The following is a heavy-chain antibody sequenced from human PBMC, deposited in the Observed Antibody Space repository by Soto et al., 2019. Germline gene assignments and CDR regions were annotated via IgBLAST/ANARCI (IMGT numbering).Heavy chain of an antibody. J-gene: IGHJ6*03. V-gene: IGHV1-46*03. D-gene: IGHD3-9*01. CDR1: GYTFTSYY. CDR3: ARKGYYYDILTGYYTAGYYMDV. CDR2: INPSGGST. Sequence: ASVKVSCKASGYTFTSYYMHWVREGPGQGLEWMGIINPSGGSTSYAQKFQGRVTMTRDTSTSTVYMELSSLRSEDTAVYYCARKGYYYDILTGYYTAGYYMDVWGKGTTVTVSS.